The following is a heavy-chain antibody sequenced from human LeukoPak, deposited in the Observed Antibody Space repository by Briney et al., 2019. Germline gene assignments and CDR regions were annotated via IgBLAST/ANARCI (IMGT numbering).Heavy chain of an antibody. Sequence: SVKVSCKASGGTFSSYAISWVRQAPGQGLEWMGGIIPIFGTANYAQKFQGRVTITTDESTSTAYMELSSLRSEDTAVYYCARVIYVDIVATGFDPWGQGTLVTVSS. CDR3: ARVIYVDIVATGFDP. J-gene: IGHJ5*02. V-gene: IGHV1-69*05. D-gene: IGHD5-12*01. CDR1: GGTFSSYA. CDR2: IIPIFGTA.